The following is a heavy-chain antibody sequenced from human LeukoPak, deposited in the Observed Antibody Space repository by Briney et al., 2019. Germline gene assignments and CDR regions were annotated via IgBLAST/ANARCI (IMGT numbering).Heavy chain of an antibody. CDR3: ARGPQGSPHTPPVLRYFNY. V-gene: IGHV3-21*06. Sequence: GGSLRLSCAASGFTFSSYSMNWVRQAPGKGLEWVSSISSSSTYIYYADSVNGRFTISRDNAKNSLYLQMNSLRAGDTAVYYCARGPQGSPHTPPVLRYFNYWGQGTLVTVSS. J-gene: IGHJ4*02. D-gene: IGHD3-9*01. CDR2: ISSSSTYI. CDR1: GFTFSSYS.